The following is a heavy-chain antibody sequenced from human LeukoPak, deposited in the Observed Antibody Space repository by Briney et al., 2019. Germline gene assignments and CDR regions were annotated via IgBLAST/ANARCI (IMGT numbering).Heavy chain of an antibody. CDR1: VVSISRVGDT. Sequence: SETLSLTSALSVVSISRVGDTWRWICQTPVKGLERIGYIYHSVSSYYNPSLKSRVTISVYKSNNQFSLKLSSATAADTAVYYCAIGFFSTNSCYYPWFDPWGQGTLVTVSS. D-gene: IGHD2-2*01. CDR3: AIGFFSTNSCYYPWFDP. V-gene: IGHV4-30-2*01. CDR2: IYHSVSS. J-gene: IGHJ5*02.